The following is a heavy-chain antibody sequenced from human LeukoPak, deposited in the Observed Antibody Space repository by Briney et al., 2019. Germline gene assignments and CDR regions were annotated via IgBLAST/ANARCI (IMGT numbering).Heavy chain of an antibody. CDR3: ARAHALLRFLEWSKEYYFDY. CDR1: GDTLTSYY. J-gene: IGHJ4*02. V-gene: IGHV1-46*01. Sequence: ASVKVSCKASGDTLTSYYMHWVRQAPGQGLEWMGIINPSGDSTSYAQNFKGRVTMTRDTSTSTVYMELSSLTSEDTAVYYCARAHALLRFLEWSKEYYFDYWGQGTLVTVSS. CDR2: INPSGDST. D-gene: IGHD3-3*01.